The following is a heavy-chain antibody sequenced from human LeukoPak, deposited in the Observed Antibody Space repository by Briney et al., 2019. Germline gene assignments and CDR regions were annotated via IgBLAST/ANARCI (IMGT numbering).Heavy chain of an antibody. CDR1: GGSISSSSYY. Sequence: SETLSLTCTVSGGSISSSSYYWGWIRQPPGKGLEWIGSIYYSGSTYYNPSLKSRVTISVDTSKNQFSLKLSSVTAADTAVYYCARLIVGATIRGRLFAIWGQGTMVTVSS. J-gene: IGHJ3*02. CDR3: ARLIVGATIRGRLFAI. V-gene: IGHV4-39*01. CDR2: IYYSGST. D-gene: IGHD1-26*01.